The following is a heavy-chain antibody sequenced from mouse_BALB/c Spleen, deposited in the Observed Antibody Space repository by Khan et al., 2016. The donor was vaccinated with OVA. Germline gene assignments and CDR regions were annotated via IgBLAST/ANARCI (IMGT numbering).Heavy chain of an antibody. CDR2: IWSGGIT. CDR1: GFSLTTYG. Sequence: QVQLKESGPGLVAPSQSLSITCTVSGFSLTTYGVNWVRQPPGKGLAWLVVIWSGGITTYNSALKSRLSISKDNSKDQGFLRMNILQTDDTASYYCARGGCYAMDYWGQGTSVTVSS. V-gene: IGHV2-6*02. CDR3: ARGGCYAMDY. J-gene: IGHJ4*01.